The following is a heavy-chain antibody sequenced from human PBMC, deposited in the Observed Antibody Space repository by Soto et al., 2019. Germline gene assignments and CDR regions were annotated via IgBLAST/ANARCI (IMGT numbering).Heavy chain of an antibody. Sequence: SETLSLTCTVSGGSISSYYWSWIRQPPGKGLEWIGYIYYSGSTNYNPSLKSRVTISVDTSKNQFSLKLSSVTAADTAVYYCARVKHYYYDSSGYAFDYWGQGTLVTVSS. CDR2: IYYSGST. D-gene: IGHD3-22*01. V-gene: IGHV4-59*01. J-gene: IGHJ4*02. CDR3: ARVKHYYYDSSGYAFDY. CDR1: GGSISSYY.